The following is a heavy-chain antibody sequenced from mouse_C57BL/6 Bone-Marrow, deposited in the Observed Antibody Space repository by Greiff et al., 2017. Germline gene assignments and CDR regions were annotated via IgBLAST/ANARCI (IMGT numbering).Heavy chain of an antibody. J-gene: IGHJ4*01. D-gene: IGHD2-5*01. Sequence: EVMLVESGGGLVQPKGSLKLSCAASGFSFNTYAMNWVRQAPGKGLEWVARLRRNSNNYATYYADSVKDRFTISRDDSESMLYLQVNNLKTEDTAMDYCVRSSNYDYYAMDYWGQGTSVTVSS. CDR1: GFSFNTYA. CDR3: VRSSNYDYYAMDY. V-gene: IGHV10-1*01. CDR2: LRRNSNNYAT.